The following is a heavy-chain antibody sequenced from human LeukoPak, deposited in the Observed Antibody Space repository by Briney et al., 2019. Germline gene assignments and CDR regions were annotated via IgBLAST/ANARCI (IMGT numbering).Heavy chain of an antibody. Sequence: GRSLRLSCAASGFTFVDHAMHWVRQAPGKGLEWVSGITWSGGTMGYADSVKGRFTISRDNTKNSLFLQMHSLRAEDTALYYCAKDILSDCGTNCYGAFDIWGQRTMVTVST. D-gene: IGHD2-2*01. CDR2: ITWSGGTM. CDR3: AKDILSDCGTNCYGAFDI. J-gene: IGHJ3*02. CDR1: GFTFVDHA. V-gene: IGHV3-9*01.